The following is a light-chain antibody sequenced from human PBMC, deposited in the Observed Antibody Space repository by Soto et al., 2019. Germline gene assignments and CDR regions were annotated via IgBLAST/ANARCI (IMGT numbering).Light chain of an antibody. CDR3: CSYTDTTTSVV. J-gene: IGLJ3*02. Sequence: ALTQPASVSGSPGQSITISCSGTSSDVGSYNLVSWYQQFPGKAPKLIIYEGSKRPSGVSSRFSGSKSGNTASLTVSSLQAEDEADYYCCSYTDTTTSVVFGRGTKLTVL. CDR2: EGS. CDR1: SSDVGSYNL. V-gene: IGLV2-23*01.